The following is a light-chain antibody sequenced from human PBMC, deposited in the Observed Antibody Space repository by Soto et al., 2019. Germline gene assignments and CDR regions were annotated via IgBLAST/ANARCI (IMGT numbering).Light chain of an antibody. Sequence: DIVLTQSPGTLSLSPGERATLSCRASQSVGDTYLAWYQQKPGQAPRLLMYSTSIRATGIPDRFSGSGSGTDFTLTISRLEPVDFAVYYCQQYGSSGTFGQGTKVDIK. V-gene: IGKV3-20*01. CDR1: QSVGDTY. CDR2: STS. CDR3: QQYGSSGT. J-gene: IGKJ1*01.